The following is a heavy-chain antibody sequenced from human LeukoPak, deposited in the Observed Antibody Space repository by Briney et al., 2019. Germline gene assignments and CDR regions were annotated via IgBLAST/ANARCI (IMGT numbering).Heavy chain of an antibody. V-gene: IGHV4-34*01. CDR2: INHSGST. J-gene: IGHJ4*02. D-gene: IGHD3-22*01. CDR3: ARTARRHYYDSSGPIDY. CDR1: GGSFSGYY. Sequence: SETLSLTCAVYGGSFSGYYWSWIRQPPGKGLEWIGEINHSGSTNYNPSLKSRVTISVDTSKNQFSLKLSSVTAADTAVYYCARTARRHYYDSSGPIDYWGQGTLVTVSS.